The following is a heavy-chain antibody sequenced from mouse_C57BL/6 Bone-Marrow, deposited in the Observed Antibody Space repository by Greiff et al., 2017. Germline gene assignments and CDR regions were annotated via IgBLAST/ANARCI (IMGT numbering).Heavy chain of an antibody. V-gene: IGHV1-42*01. Sequence: EVQGVESGPELVKPGASVKISCKASGYSFTGYYMNWVKQSPEKSLEWIGEINPSTGGTTYNQKFKAKATLTVDKSSSTAYMQLKSLTSEDSAVYYCARSSSSGYWWGQGTTLTVSS. CDR2: INPSTGGT. CDR3: ARSSSSGYW. D-gene: IGHD3-2*02. CDR1: GYSFTGYY. J-gene: IGHJ2*01.